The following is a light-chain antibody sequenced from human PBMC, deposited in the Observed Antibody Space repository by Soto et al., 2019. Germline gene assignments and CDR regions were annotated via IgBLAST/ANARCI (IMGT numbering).Light chain of an antibody. J-gene: IGLJ2*01. Sequence: QSALTQPPSASGSPGQSVTISCTGTSSDVGGYKYVSWYQHHPGKAPKLIIYEVSERPSGVPDRFSGSKSGNTASLTVSGLQAEDEADYYCSSYAGRSVVFGGGTKLTVL. CDR1: SSDVGGYKY. CDR3: SSYAGRSVV. CDR2: EVS. V-gene: IGLV2-8*01.